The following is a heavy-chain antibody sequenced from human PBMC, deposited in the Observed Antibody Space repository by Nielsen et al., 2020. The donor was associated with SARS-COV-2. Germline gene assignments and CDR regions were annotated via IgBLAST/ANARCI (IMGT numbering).Heavy chain of an antibody. J-gene: IGHJ4*02. CDR3: ARDGSPYYYDSSGYYSY. CDR1: GFTFSDYY. CDR2: ISSSSSYI. Sequence: GESLKISCAASGFTFSDYYMNWVRQAPGKGLEWVSSISSSSSYIYYADSVKGRFTISRDNAKNSLYLQMNSLRAEDTAVYYCARDGSPYYYDSSGYYSYWGQGTLVTVSS. V-gene: IGHV3-21*01. D-gene: IGHD3-22*01.